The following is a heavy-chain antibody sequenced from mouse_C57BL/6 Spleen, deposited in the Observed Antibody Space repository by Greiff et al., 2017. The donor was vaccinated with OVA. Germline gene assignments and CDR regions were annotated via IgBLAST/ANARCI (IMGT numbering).Heavy chain of an antibody. J-gene: IGHJ2*01. V-gene: IGHV1-4*01. CDR1: GYTFTSYT. Sequence: QVQLKQSGAELARPGASVKMSCKASGYTFTSYTMHWVKQRPGQGLEWIGYINPSSGYTKYNQKFKDKATLTADKYSSTAYMQLSSLTSEDSAVYYCAREGIYSNYEGYWGQGTTLTVSS. CDR2: INPSSGYT. D-gene: IGHD2-5*01. CDR3: AREGIYSNYEGY.